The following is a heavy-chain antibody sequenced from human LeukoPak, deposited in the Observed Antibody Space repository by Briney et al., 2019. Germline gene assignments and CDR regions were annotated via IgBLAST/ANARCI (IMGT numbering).Heavy chain of an antibody. CDR3: ARGLLPAPYYYDSSGYYPFDY. Sequence: SETLSLTCAVYGGSFSGYYWSWIRQPPGKGLEWIGEINHSGSTNYNPSLKSRVTISVDTSKNQFSLKLSSVTAADTTVYYRARGLLPAPYYYDSSGYYPFDYWGQGTLVTVSS. D-gene: IGHD3-22*01. CDR2: INHSGST. V-gene: IGHV4-34*01. J-gene: IGHJ4*02. CDR1: GGSFSGYY.